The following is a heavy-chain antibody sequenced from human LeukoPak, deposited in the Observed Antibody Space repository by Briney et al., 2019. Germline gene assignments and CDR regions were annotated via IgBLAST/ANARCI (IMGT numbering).Heavy chain of an antibody. CDR2: ISWNSGSI. D-gene: IGHD1-26*01. CDR3: AKDMGHVYYYYGMDV. J-gene: IGHJ6*02. Sequence: GGSLRLSCAASGFTFDDYAMHWIRQAPGKGLEWVSGISWNSGSIGYADSVKGRFTISRDNAKNSLYLQMNSLRAEDTALYYCAKDMGHVYYYYGMDVWGQGTTVTVSS. CDR1: GFTFDDYA. V-gene: IGHV3-9*01.